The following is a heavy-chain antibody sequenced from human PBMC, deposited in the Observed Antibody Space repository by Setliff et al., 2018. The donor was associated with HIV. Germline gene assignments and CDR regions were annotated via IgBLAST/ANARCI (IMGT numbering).Heavy chain of an antibody. CDR2: IYHSGST. CDR3: ARWPPHRSSDYDQEYYFDY. J-gene: IGHJ4*02. CDR1: GGSISSHY. V-gene: IGHV4-59*08. Sequence: PSETLSLTCTVSGGSISSHYWGGIRQPPGKGLEWIGNIYHSGSTYYNPSLKSRVTISVDTSKNQFSLKLSSVTAADTAVYYCARWPPHRSSDYDQEYYFDYWGQGTLVTVSS. D-gene: IGHD3-22*01.